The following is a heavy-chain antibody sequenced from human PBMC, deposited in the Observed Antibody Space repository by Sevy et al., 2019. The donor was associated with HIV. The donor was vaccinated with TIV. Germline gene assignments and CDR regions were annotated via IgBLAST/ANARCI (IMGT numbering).Heavy chain of an antibody. CDR3: VRGSGGDRLDYYGLDV. CDR2: IYHRGNT. Sequence: SETLSLTCVVSGYSISSGYYWGWVRQPPGKGLQWIGNIYHRGNTYYNPSLQSRATLSVETSKYQFSLKMTSVTATDTAVYYCVRGSGGDRLDYYGLDVWGQGTTVTVSS. J-gene: IGHJ6*02. D-gene: IGHD2-15*01. CDR1: GYSISSGYY. V-gene: IGHV4-38-2*01.